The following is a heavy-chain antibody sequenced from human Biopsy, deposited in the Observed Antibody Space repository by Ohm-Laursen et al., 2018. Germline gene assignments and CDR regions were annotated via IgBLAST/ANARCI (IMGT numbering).Heavy chain of an antibody. D-gene: IGHD2-21*02. J-gene: IGHJ2*01. V-gene: IGHV4-59*01. CDR1: GDSISIYY. Sequence: SETLSLTCNVSGDSISIYYWSWIRQPPGKGLEWIGNFYYSGSTNYNPSLKSRITMSLDRSKSQVSLRMNSVTAADTAVYYCVRVSVTAYTLPRWFFDLWGRGTLVTVSS. CDR3: VRVSVTAYTLPRWFFDL. CDR2: FYYSGST.